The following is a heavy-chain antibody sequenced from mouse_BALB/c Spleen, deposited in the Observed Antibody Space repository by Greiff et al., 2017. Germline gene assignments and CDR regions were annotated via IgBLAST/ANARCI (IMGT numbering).Heavy chain of an antibody. CDR3: ARSQDSSGYVGWFAY. CDR1: GYSITSDYA. V-gene: IGHV3-2*02. Sequence: DVKLQESGPGLVKPSQSLSLTCTVTGYSITSDYAWNWIRQFPGNKLEWMGYISYSGSTSYNPSLKSRISITRDTSKNQFFLQLNSVTTEDTATYYCARSQDSSGYVGWFAYWGQGTLVTVSA. D-gene: IGHD3-2*01. CDR2: ISYSGST. J-gene: IGHJ3*01.